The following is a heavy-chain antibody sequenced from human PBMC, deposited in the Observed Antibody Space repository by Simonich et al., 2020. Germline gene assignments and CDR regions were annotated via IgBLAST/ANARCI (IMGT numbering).Heavy chain of an antibody. Sequence: QVQLVQSGAEVKKPGASVKVSCKASGYTFTGYYMHWVRQAPGQGLEWVGWINPNSGGTNYAQKVQGRVTMTRDTSISTAYMELSRLRSDDTAVYYCARARAARYYYYYYMDVWGKGTMVTVSS. D-gene: IGHD6-6*01. CDR3: ARARAARYYYYYYMDV. CDR2: INPNSGGT. CDR1: GYTFTGYY. J-gene: IGHJ6*03. V-gene: IGHV1-2*02.